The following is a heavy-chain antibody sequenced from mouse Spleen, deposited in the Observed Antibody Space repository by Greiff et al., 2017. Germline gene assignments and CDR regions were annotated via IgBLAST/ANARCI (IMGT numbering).Heavy chain of an antibody. CDR3: ASRQLGLSWFAY. D-gene: IGHD3-2*01. CDR2: ISYDGSN. Sequence: DVKLQESGPGLVKPSQSLSLTCSVTGYSITSGYYWNWIRQFPGNKLEWMGYISYDGSNNYNPSLKNRISITRDTSKNQFFLKLNSVTTEDTATYYCASRQLGLSWFAYWGQGTLVTVSA. V-gene: IGHV3-6*01. CDR1: GYSITSGYY. J-gene: IGHJ3*01.